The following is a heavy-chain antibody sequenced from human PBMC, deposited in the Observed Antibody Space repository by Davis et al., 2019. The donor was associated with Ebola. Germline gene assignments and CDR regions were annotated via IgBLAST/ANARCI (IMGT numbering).Heavy chain of an antibody. V-gene: IGHV4-59*08. Sequence: SETLSLTCTVSGGSISSYSWTWIRQPPGKGLEWIAYIYYSGNTNYNPSLKSRVTISVDTSKNQFSLKLRSVTAADTAVYYCARHGGGSGYDYWGQGTLVTVSS. CDR3: ARHGGGSGYDY. J-gene: IGHJ4*02. CDR2: IYYSGNT. CDR1: GGSISSYS. D-gene: IGHD5-12*01.